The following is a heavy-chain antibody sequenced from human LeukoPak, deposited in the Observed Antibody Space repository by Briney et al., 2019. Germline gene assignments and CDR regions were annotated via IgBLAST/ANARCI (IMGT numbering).Heavy chain of an antibody. CDR2: ISGSGGST. CDR3: AKYYGSGSRYYFDY. D-gene: IGHD3-10*01. Sequence: PGGSLRLSCAASGFTFSSYAMSWVPQAPGKGLEWVSAISGSGGSTYYADSVKGRFTISRDNSKNTLYLQMNSLRAEDTAVYYCAKYYGSGSRYYFDYWGQGTLVTVSS. J-gene: IGHJ4*02. V-gene: IGHV3-23*01. CDR1: GFTFSSYA.